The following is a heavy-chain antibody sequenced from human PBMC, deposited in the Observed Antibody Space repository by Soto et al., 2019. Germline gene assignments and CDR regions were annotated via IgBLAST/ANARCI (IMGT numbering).Heavy chain of an antibody. V-gene: IGHV3-9*01. CDR2: ISWNSGSI. Sequence: GGSLRLSCAASGFTFDDYAMHWVRQAPGKGLEWVSGISWNSGSIGYADSVKGRFTISRDNAKNSLYLQMNSLRAEDTALYYCAKDKKKRGSSGWYFDYWGQGTLVTVSS. D-gene: IGHD6-19*01. CDR3: AKDKKKRGSSGWYFDY. J-gene: IGHJ4*02. CDR1: GFTFDDYA.